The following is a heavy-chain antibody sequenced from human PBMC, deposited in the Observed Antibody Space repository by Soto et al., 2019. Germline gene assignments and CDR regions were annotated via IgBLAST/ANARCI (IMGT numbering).Heavy chain of an antibody. CDR2: IYYSGST. D-gene: IGHD4-17*01. V-gene: IGHV4-31*03. J-gene: IGHJ5*02. CDR3: ARDLDYGDYNWFDP. CDR1: GGSISSGGYY. Sequence: QVQLQESGPGLVKPSQTLSLTCTVSGGSISSGGYYWSWIRQHPGKGLEWIGYIYYSGSTYYNPSLKSRVTISVDTSKKQFSLKLRSVTAADTAVYYCARDLDYGDYNWFDPWGQGTLVTVSS.